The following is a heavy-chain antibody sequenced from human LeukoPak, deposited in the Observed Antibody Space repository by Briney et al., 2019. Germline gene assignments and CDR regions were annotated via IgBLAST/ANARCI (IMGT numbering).Heavy chain of an antibody. Sequence: LGLSWASSGFPFSSYGMHWVRPAPGKGLEWVAVISCDGSNKYYADSEKGRFTICRDNSKNTLYLQMNSLRAEDMAVYYCAKTKDYYGSGSYYNYYNYCMDVWGKGTTVTVSS. J-gene: IGHJ6*04. CDR3: AKTKDYYGSGSYYNYYNYCMDV. CDR2: ISCDGSNK. CDR1: GFPFSSYG. V-gene: IGHV3-30*18. D-gene: IGHD3-10*01.